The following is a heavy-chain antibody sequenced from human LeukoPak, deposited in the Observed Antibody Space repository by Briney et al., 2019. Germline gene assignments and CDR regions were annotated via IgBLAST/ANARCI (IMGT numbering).Heavy chain of an antibody. J-gene: IGHJ4*02. CDR3: AKDEETGYYYDSSGIFDY. Sequence: GGSLRLSCAASGFTFDDYAMHWVRQAPGKGLEWVSAISGSGGSTYYADSVKGRFTISRDNSKNTLYLQMNSLRAEDTAVYYCAKDEETGYYYDSSGIFDYWGQGTLVTVSS. CDR1: GFTFDDYA. D-gene: IGHD3-22*01. CDR2: ISGSGGST. V-gene: IGHV3-23*01.